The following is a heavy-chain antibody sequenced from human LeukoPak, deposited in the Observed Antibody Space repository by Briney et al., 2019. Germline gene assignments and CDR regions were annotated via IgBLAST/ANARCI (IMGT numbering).Heavy chain of an antibody. D-gene: IGHD5-18*01. CDR2: ISGNGDYT. CDR1: GFTFSSHA. J-gene: IGHJ4*02. V-gene: IGHV3-23*01. CDR3: AKDTAMGIPIPQYYFDY. Sequence: PGGSLRLSCAASGFTFSSHAMTWVRQASGKGLEWVSGISGNGDYTYYADSVKGRFTISRDNSKNTLYLQMNSLRAEDTAVYYCAKDTAMGIPIPQYYFDYWGQGTLVTVSS.